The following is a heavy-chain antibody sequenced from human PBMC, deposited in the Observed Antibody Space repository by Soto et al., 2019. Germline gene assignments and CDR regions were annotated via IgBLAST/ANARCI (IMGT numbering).Heavy chain of an antibody. D-gene: IGHD3-3*01. Sequence: PSETLSLTCTVSGGSISSCAYDWSWIRQHPGKGLEWIGYIYYSGSTYYNPSLKSRVTISVDTSKNQFSMKLSSVTAADTAVYYCAREPRITIFGVPRYYYYGMDVWGQGTTVTVSS. CDR1: GGSISSCAYD. J-gene: IGHJ6*02. CDR2: IYYSGST. V-gene: IGHV4-31*03. CDR3: AREPRITIFGVPRYYYYGMDV.